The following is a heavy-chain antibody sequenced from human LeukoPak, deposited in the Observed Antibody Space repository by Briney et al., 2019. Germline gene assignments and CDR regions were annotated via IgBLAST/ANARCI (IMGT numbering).Heavy chain of an antibody. CDR1: GFTFSSYA. V-gene: IGHV3-23*01. CDR2: ISGSGGST. CDR3: AKGHSSGYYFFDY. Sequence: PGGSLRLSCAASGFTFSSYAMSWVRQAPGKGLEWVSVISGSGGSTYYADSVKGRFTISRDNSKNTLYLQMNSLRAEDTAIYYCAKGHSSGYYFFDYWGQGTLVTVPS. J-gene: IGHJ4*02. D-gene: IGHD3-22*01.